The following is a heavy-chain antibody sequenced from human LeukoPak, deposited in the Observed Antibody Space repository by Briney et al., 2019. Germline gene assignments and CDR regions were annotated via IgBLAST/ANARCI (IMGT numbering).Heavy chain of an antibody. D-gene: IGHD3-22*01. CDR1: GFTFSDYY. CDR3: ARDNYYDSSGYLGY. V-gene: IGHV3-11*04. Sequence: GGSLRLSCAASGFTFSDYYMSWIRQAPGKGLEWVSYIRSSGSTIYYADSVKGRFTISRDNAKNSLYLQMNSLRAEDTAVYYCARDNYYDSSGYLGYWGQGTLVTVSS. J-gene: IGHJ4*02. CDR2: IRSSGSTI.